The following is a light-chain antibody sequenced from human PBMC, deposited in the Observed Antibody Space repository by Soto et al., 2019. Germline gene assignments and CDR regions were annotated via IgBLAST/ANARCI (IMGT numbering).Light chain of an antibody. Sequence: QSALTQPASVSGSPGQSITISCTGTSSDIGAYNFVSWYQQHPGKAPKVLIYEGTKRPSGVSNRFSGSKSGNTASLTISGLQAEDEVDYYCCSYTSSTTLYVFGSGTKVTVL. V-gene: IGLV2-14*01. CDR3: CSYTSSTTLYV. CDR1: SSDIGAYNF. CDR2: EGT. J-gene: IGLJ1*01.